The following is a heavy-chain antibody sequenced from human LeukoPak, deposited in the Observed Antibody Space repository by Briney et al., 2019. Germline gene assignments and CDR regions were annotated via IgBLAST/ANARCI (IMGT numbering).Heavy chain of an antibody. CDR3: ARGAGPDCSSTSCLVDDY. V-gene: IGHV1-8*03. Sequence: ASVKVSCKASGYTFTSYDINWVRQAPGQGLEWMGWINPNSGNTDYAQKFQGRVTITRNTSISTAHMELSSLRSEDTAVYYCARGAGPDCSSTSCLVDDYWGQGTLVTVSS. CDR1: GYTFTSYD. D-gene: IGHD2-2*01. J-gene: IGHJ4*02. CDR2: INPNSGNT.